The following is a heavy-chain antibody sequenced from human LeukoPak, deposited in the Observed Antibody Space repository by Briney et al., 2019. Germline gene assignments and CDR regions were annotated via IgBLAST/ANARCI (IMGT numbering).Heavy chain of an antibody. CDR2: INPNSGGT. J-gene: IGHJ5*02. V-gene: IGHV1-2*06. CDR1: GYTFTGYY. Sequence: GASVKVSCKASGYTFTGYYMHWVRQAPGQGLEWMGRINPNSGGTNYAQKFQGRVTMTRDTSISTAYMELSRLRSDDTAVYYCARDRVVVEVAATRRNWFDPWGQGTLVTVSS. CDR3: ARDRVVVEVAATRRNWFDP. D-gene: IGHD2-15*01.